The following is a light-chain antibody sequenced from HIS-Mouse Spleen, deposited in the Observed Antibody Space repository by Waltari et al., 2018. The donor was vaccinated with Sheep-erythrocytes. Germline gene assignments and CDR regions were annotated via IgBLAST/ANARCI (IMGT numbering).Light chain of an antibody. CDR3: CSYAGSYNHV. Sequence: QSALTQTLSVSGSHGQSVNISCTGTSRDVGCYNHVSWYQQHPGKAPKPMIYDVSKRPSGVPDRFSGSNSGNTASLTISGLQAEDEADYYCCSYAGSYNHVFATGTKVTVL. J-gene: IGLJ1*01. CDR1: SRDVGCYNH. V-gene: IGLV2-11*01. CDR2: DVS.